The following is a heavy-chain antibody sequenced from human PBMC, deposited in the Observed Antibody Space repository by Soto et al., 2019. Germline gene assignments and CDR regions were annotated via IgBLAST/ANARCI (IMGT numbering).Heavy chain of an antibody. CDR2: IYYSAST. CDR1: YGSISSYY. V-gene: IGHV4-59*08. CDR3: ARQGPYGMDV. Sequence: QVQLQESGPGLVKPSETLSLTCTVSYGSISSYYWSWIRQPPGKGLEWIGYIYYSASTNYNPSLRGRVTISVDTSKNQFSLKLSSVTAADTAVYYCARQGPYGMDVWGQGTTVTVSS. J-gene: IGHJ6*02.